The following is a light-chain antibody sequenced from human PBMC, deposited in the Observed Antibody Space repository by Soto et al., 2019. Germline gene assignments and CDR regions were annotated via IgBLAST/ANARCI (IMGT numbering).Light chain of an antibody. Sequence: EIVMTQSPVTLSVSPGERATLSCRASQSVTNSYLAWYQQKPGQAPRLLIYGASTRATGIPARFSGSGSGTEFTLTISSLQSEDFAVYYCQQYNDWPPWTFGQGTKVDI. CDR3: QQYNDWPPWT. CDR1: QSVTNSY. V-gene: IGKV3-15*01. CDR2: GAS. J-gene: IGKJ1*01.